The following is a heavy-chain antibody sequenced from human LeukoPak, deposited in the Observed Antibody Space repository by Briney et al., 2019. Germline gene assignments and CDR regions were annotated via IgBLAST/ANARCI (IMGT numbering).Heavy chain of an antibody. D-gene: IGHD3-10*01. CDR1: GFSVSNNY. J-gene: IGHJ3*02. V-gene: IGHV3-53*01. CDR3: ARESGFGELFPYAFDI. CDR2: IYSGGNT. Sequence: GGSLRLSCAASGFSVSNNYMSWVRQAPGKGVEWVSVIYSGGNTYYSDSVKGRFAISRDYSRNTVYLQMNSLRAEDTAVYYCARESGFGELFPYAFDIWGQGTVVTVSS.